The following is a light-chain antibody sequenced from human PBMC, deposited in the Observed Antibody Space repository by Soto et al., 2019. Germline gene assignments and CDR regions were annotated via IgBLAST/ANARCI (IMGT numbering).Light chain of an antibody. CDR1: QSVLHSSKNENY. Sequence: DIVMTQSPDSLAVSLGERATINCKSSQSVLHSSKNENYLSWYQQKPGQPPKLLIYWASTRESGVPDRFSGSGSGTDFALTIDRLQAEDGAVYYCQQYYNTPYTFGQGTKLEIK. CDR2: WAS. J-gene: IGKJ2*01. CDR3: QQYYNTPYT. V-gene: IGKV4-1*01.